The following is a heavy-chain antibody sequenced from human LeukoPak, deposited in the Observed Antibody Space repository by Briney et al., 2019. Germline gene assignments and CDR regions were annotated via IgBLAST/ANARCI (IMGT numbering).Heavy chain of an antibody. D-gene: IGHD3-10*01. V-gene: IGHV1-18*01. J-gene: IGHJ4*02. CDR3: ARSAVTLVGITMRD. CDR2: ISAYNGNT. Sequence: ASVKVSCKPSVYTFTSYGISWVRQAPGQGREWRGWISAYNGNTNYAQKLQGRVIMTTDTSTSTAYIELTSLRSDDTAVYYCARSAVTLVGITMRDLGQGTLVTVSS. CDR1: VYTFTSYG.